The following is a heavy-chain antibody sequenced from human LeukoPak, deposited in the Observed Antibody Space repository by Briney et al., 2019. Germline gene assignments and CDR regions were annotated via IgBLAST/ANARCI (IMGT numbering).Heavy chain of an antibody. Sequence: GGSLRLSCAASGFTFSSYSMNWVRQAPGKELEWVAVISDDENNKYYADSVKGRFTISRDNSKNTLYLQMNSLRGEDTAVYYCASVDDLDAFAMWGQGTMVTVSS. CDR1: GFTFSSYS. J-gene: IGHJ3*02. V-gene: IGHV3-30*03. D-gene: IGHD5-12*01. CDR3: ASVDDLDAFAM. CDR2: ISDDENNK.